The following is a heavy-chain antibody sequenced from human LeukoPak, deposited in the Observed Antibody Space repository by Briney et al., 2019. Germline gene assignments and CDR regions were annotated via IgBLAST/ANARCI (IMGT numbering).Heavy chain of an antibody. CDR1: GGSFSGYY. Sequence: SETLSLTCAVYGGSFSGYYWSWIRQPPGKGLEWIGEINHSGSTNYNPSLKSRVTISVDTSKNQFSLKLSSVTAADSAVYYCARAMIFGVYYFDYWGQGTLVTVSS. D-gene: IGHD3-3*01. J-gene: IGHJ4*02. CDR2: INHSGST. V-gene: IGHV4-34*01. CDR3: ARAMIFGVYYFDY.